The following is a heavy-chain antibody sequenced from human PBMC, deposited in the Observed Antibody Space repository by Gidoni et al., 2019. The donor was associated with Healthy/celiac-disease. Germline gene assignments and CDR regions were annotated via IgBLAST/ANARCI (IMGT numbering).Heavy chain of an antibody. Sequence: QVQLVQSGAEVKKPGASVKVSCKASGYTFTSYAMHWVRQAPGQRLEWMGWINAGNGNTKYSQKFQGRVTITRDTSASTAYMELSSLRSEDTAVYYCARRGKGNWYAVDNWFDPWGQGTLVTVSS. CDR2: INAGNGNT. CDR1: GYTFTSYA. CDR3: ARRGKGNWYAVDNWFDP. J-gene: IGHJ5*02. D-gene: IGHD1-1*01. V-gene: IGHV1-3*01.